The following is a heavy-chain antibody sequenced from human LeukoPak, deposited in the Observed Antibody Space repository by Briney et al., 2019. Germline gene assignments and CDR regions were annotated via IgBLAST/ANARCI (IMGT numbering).Heavy chain of an antibody. J-gene: IGHJ4*02. CDR1: GGTFSSYA. CDR2: IIPIFGIA. CDR3: AREEGGVVPPSFLFDY. Sequence: GSSVKVSCKASGGTFSSYAISWVRQAPGQGLEWMGRIIPIFGIANYAQKFQGRVTITADKSTSTAYMELSSLRSEDTAVYYCAREEGGVVPPSFLFDYWGQGTLVTVSS. D-gene: IGHD4-23*01. V-gene: IGHV1-69*04.